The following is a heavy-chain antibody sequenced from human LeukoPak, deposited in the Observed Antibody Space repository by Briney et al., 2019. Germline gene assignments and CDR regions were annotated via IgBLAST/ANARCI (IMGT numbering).Heavy chain of an antibody. Sequence: GASVKVSCKASGGTFSSYAISWVRQAPGQGLEWMGGIIPIFGTANYAQKFQGRVTITADKSTSTAYMELSSLRSEDTAVYYCARDRLRGAFDYWGQGTLVTVSS. CDR2: IIPIFGTA. CDR1: GGTFSSYA. J-gene: IGHJ4*02. V-gene: IGHV1-69*06. D-gene: IGHD4-17*01. CDR3: ARDRLRGAFDY.